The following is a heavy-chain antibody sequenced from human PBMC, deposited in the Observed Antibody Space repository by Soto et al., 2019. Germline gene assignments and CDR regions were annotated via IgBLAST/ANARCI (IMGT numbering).Heavy chain of an antibody. CDR3: ARDQAPYCSSTSCYPTY. V-gene: IGHV1-18*01. D-gene: IGHD2-2*01. J-gene: IGHJ4*02. CDR1: GYTFTSYG. CDR2: ISAYNGNT. Sequence: ASVKVSCKASGYTFTSYGISWVRQAPGQGLEWMGWISAYNGNTNYAQKLQGRVTMTTDTSTSTAYMELRSLRSDDTDVYYCARDQAPYCSSTSCYPTYWGQGTLVTVSS.